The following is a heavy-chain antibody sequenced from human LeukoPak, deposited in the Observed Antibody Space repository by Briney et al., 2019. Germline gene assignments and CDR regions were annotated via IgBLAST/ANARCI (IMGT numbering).Heavy chain of an antibody. D-gene: IGHD3-10*01. CDR1: GYTFTSYY. Sequence: GASVKVSCKASGYTFTSYYMHWVRQAPGQGLEWMGIINPSGGSTSYAQKFQGRVTMTRDTSTSTIYMELSSLRSEDTAIYYCSLLWFGGRGDYWGQGTLVTVSS. CDR2: INPSGGST. V-gene: IGHV1-46*01. J-gene: IGHJ4*02. CDR3: SLLWFGGRGDY.